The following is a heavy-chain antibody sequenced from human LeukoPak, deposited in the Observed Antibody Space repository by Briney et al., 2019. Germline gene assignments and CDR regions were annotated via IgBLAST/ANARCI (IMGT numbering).Heavy chain of an antibody. CDR3: ARWRYYDSSGYYYYFDY. Sequence: GRSLRLSCAASEFTFSKYWMSWVRQAPGKGLEWVANINQDGSEKYYVDSVKGRFTISRDNAKNSLYLQMNSLRAEDTAVYYCARWRYYDSSGYYYYFDYWGLGTLVTVSS. CDR1: EFTFSKYW. D-gene: IGHD3-22*01. CDR2: INQDGSEK. J-gene: IGHJ4*02. V-gene: IGHV3-7*01.